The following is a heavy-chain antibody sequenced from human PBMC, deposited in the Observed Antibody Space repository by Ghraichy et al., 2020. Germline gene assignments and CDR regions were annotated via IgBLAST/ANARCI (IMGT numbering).Heavy chain of an antibody. CDR1: GGSISSSSYY. J-gene: IGHJ4*02. CDR3: VVPYSSSLESRDY. Sequence: SETLSLTCTVSGGSISSSSYYWGWIRQPPGKGLEWIGSIYYSGSTYYNPSLKSRVTISVDTSKNQFSLKLSSVTAADTAVYYCVVPYSSSLESRDYWGQGTLVTVSS. D-gene: IGHD6-6*01. CDR2: IYYSGST. V-gene: IGHV4-39*01.